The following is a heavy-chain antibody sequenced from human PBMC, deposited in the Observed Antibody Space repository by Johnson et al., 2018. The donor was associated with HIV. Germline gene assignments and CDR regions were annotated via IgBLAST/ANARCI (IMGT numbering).Heavy chain of an antibody. Sequence: QVQLVESGGGVVQPGGSLRLSCAASGFIFSDYAMHWVRQAPGKGLEWVAVIWYDGSNKYYVDSVKGRFTISRDNSKNTLYLQMNSLRAEDTAIYYCAKDREGDYGERGAFNIWGQGTMVTVSS. D-gene: IGHD4-17*01. V-gene: IGHV3-33*06. CDR3: AKDREGDYGERGAFNI. J-gene: IGHJ3*02. CDR1: GFIFSDYA. CDR2: IWYDGSNK.